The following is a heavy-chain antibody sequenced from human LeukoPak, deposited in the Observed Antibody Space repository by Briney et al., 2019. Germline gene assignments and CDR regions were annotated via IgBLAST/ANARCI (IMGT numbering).Heavy chain of an antibody. J-gene: IGHJ3*02. D-gene: IGHD3-10*01. CDR2: IYHSGTT. CDR3: AIPYGSGSYATQDAFDI. CDR1: GHSISSGYF. V-gene: IGHV4-38-2*02. Sequence: PSETLSLTCTVSGHSISSGYFWGWIRQPPGKGLEWIGSIYHSGTTYYNPSLKSRVSISVDTSKNQFSLKLSSVTAADTAVYYCAIPYGSGSYATQDAFDIWGQGTMVTVSS.